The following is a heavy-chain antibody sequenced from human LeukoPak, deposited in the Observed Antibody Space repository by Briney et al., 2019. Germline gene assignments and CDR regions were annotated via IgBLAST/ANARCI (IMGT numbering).Heavy chain of an antibody. CDR2: ISGSGGST. CDR1: GFTFSSYA. V-gene: IGHV3-23*01. J-gene: IGHJ4*02. Sequence: SGGSLRLSCAASGFTFSSYAMSWVRQAPGKGLEWVSAISGSGGSTYYADSVKGRFTISRDNSKNTLYLQMNSLRAEDTAVYYCAKAGRFAGYSGPMSYWGQGTLVTVSS. CDR3: AKAGRFAGYSGPMSY. D-gene: IGHD1-1*01.